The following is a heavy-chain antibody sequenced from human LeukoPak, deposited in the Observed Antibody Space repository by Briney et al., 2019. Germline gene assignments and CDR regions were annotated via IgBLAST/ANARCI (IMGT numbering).Heavy chain of an antibody. D-gene: IGHD6-13*01. CDR3: ARVGVYSSSWYYFDY. J-gene: IGHJ4*02. Sequence: SETLSLTCTVSGGSISSNYWSWIRQPPGKGLEWIGRIYTSGSTNYNPSLKSRVTMSVDTSKNQFSLKLSSVAAADTAVYYCARVGVYSSSWYYFDYWGQGTLVTVSS. V-gene: IGHV4-4*07. CDR1: GGSISSNY. CDR2: IYTSGST.